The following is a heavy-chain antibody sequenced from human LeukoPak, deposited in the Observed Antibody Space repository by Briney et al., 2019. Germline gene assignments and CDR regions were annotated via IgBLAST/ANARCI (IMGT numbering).Heavy chain of an antibody. J-gene: IGHJ4*02. CDR3: AKDLSDFWSGYHAYYFDY. CDR1: GFTFSSYA. Sequence: GGSLRLSCAASGFTFSSYAMSWVRQAPGKGLEWVSAISGSGGSTYYADSVKGRFTISRDNSKNTLYLQMNSLRAEDTAVYYCAKDLSDFWSGYHAYYFDYWGQGTLVTASS. V-gene: IGHV3-23*01. D-gene: IGHD3-3*01. CDR2: ISGSGGST.